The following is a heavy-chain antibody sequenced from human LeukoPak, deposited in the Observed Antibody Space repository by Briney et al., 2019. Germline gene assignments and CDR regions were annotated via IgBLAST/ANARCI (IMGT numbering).Heavy chain of an antibody. D-gene: IGHD6-19*01. CDR2: ISWNSGSI. Sequence: GGSLRLSCAASGFTFDDYAMHWVRQAPGKGLEWVSGISWNSGSIGYADSVKGRFTISRDNAKNSLYLQMNSLRAEDTALYYCAKDYSIAVAGTYQDYWGQGTLVTVSS. CDR1: GFTFDDYA. CDR3: AKDYSIAVAGTYQDY. J-gene: IGHJ4*02. V-gene: IGHV3-9*01.